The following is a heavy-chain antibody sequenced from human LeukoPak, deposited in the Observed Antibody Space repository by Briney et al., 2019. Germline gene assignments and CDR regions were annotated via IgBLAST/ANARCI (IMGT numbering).Heavy chain of an antibody. Sequence: GGSLRLSCAASGFTFSSYSMAWVRQAPAKGLEWVSSISTSSSYIYCADSVKGRFTISRDNARNSLYLQMNSLRAEDTAVYYCARVSGADRTIDAFDIWGQGTVVTVSS. CDR2: ISTSSSYI. D-gene: IGHD2-15*01. J-gene: IGHJ3*02. CDR3: ARVSGADRTIDAFDI. V-gene: IGHV3-21*01. CDR1: GFTFSSYS.